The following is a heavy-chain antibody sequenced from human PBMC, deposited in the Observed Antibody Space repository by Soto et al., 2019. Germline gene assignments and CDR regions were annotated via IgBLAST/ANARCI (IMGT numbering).Heavy chain of an antibody. CDR2: ISASGRNT. CDR1: GFSFSSFA. V-gene: IGHV3-23*01. D-gene: IGHD4-17*01. J-gene: IGHJ3*02. Sequence: EVQLLESGGALVQPGGSLRLSCAASGFSFSSFAMSWVRQAPGKGPEWVSGISASGRNTYYADSVKGRSTISRDNSKNVLYLQMNSLGAEDTAVYYCAKDPNGDYVGGCDMWGQGTRVTVSS. CDR3: AKDPNGDYVGGCDM.